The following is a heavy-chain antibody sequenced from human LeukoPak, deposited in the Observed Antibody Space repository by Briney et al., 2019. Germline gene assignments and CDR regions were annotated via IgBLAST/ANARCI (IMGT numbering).Heavy chain of an antibody. CDR1: GFTFSRSW. J-gene: IGHJ4*02. Sequence: PGGSLRLSCAASGFTFSRSWMAWVRQAPGKGLEWVSVISGSGGSTFYADSVRGRFTISRDNSRNTLYLQMNSLRAEDTAVYYCAKLPYISCSSSSCYRYYYFDYWGQGTLVTVSS. D-gene: IGHD2-2*01. V-gene: IGHV3-23*01. CDR2: ISGSGGST. CDR3: AKLPYISCSSSSCYRYYYFDY.